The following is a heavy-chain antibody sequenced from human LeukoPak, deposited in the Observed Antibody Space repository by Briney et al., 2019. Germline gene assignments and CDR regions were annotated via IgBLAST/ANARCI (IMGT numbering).Heavy chain of an antibody. CDR3: ARVSGRLERQSDLDY. V-gene: IGHV3-21*01. Sequence: PGGSLRLSCAASGFTFASYSMNWVRQAPGKGLEWVSSISVDSTYIYNAGSVKGRFTISRDNAQASLYLQMISLRADDTAVYYCARVSGRLERQSDLDYWGQGTLVIVSS. CDR1: GFTFASYS. J-gene: IGHJ4*02. D-gene: IGHD1-1*01. CDR2: ISVDSTYI.